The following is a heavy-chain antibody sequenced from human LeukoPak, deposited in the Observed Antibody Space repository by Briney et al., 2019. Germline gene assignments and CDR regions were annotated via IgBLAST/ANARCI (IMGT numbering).Heavy chain of an antibody. J-gene: IGHJ4*02. CDR3: ARERMSSSGWCNHY. D-gene: IGHD6-19*01. Sequence: SETLSLTCAVYGGSFSGYYWSWIRQPPGKGLEGIGEINHSGSTNYNPSLKSRVTISVDTSKNQFSLKLSSVTAADTAVYYCARERMSSSGWCNHYWGQGTLVTVSS. CDR2: INHSGST. CDR1: GGSFSGYY. V-gene: IGHV4-34*01.